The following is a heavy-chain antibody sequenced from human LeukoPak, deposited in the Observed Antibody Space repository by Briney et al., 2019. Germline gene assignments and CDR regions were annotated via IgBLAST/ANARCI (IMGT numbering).Heavy chain of an antibody. D-gene: IGHD3-22*01. V-gene: IGHV4-30-2*01. CDR3: ARGAGTTMIVAFDP. CDR1: GGSISSGGYY. Sequence: SETLSLTCTVSGGSISSGGYYWSWIQQPPGKGLEWIGYIYHSGSTYYNPSLKSRVTISVDRSKNQFSLKLSSVTAADTAVYYCARGAGTTMIVAFDPWGQGTLVTVSS. J-gene: IGHJ5*02. CDR2: IYHSGST.